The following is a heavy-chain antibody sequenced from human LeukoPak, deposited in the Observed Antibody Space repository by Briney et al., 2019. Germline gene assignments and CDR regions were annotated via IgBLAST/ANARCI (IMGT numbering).Heavy chain of an antibody. CDR1: GFTFSSYS. J-gene: IGHJ4*02. V-gene: IGHV3-21*01. CDR2: ISSSSSYT. Sequence: PGGSLRLSCVVSGFTFSSYSMNWVRQAPGKGLEWVSSISSSSSYTFYADSVKGRFTISRDNAKNSLHLQMNSLRVEDTPVYYCARETYWGQGTQVTVSS. CDR3: ARETY.